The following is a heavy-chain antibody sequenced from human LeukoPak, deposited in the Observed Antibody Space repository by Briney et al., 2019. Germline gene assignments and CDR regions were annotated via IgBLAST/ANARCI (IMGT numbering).Heavy chain of an antibody. Sequence: GGSLRLSCAASGFTFSGSAMHWVRQASGKGLEWVGRIRSKANSYATAYAASVKGRFTISRDDSKNTAYLQMNSLKTEDTAVYYCTRHWMDYDNPPQFDYWGQGTLVTVSS. CDR1: GFTFSGSA. V-gene: IGHV3-73*01. CDR3: TRHWMDYDNPPQFDY. J-gene: IGHJ4*02. CDR2: IRSKANSYAT. D-gene: IGHD3-9*01.